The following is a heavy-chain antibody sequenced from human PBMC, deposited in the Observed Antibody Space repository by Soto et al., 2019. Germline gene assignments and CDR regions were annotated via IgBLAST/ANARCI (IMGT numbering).Heavy chain of an antibody. J-gene: IGHJ6*01. Sequence: QVQLVESGGGVVQPGRSLRLSCAASGFTFSSYGMHWVRQAPGKGLEWVAVISYDGSNKYYADSVKGRFTISRDNSKNTLYLQMNSLRAEDTAVYYCAKVYDAHYYYYYGMDVW. CDR2: ISYDGSNK. V-gene: IGHV3-30*18. CDR1: GFTFSSYG. D-gene: IGHD1-20*01. CDR3: AKVYDAHYYYYYGMDV.